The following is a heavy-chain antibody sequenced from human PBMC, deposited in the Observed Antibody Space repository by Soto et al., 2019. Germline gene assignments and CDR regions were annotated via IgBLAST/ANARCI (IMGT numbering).Heavy chain of an antibody. CDR1: GGSISSGNFY. V-gene: IGHV4-31*03. J-gene: IGHJ4*02. Sequence: VQLQESGPGLVRPSETLSLTCTFSGGSISSGNFYWSWIRQPPGKGLEWIGYIYFSGSTSYSPSLKSRLTISLNTSNNQFSLKLTSVTAADTAVYYGAQDSHGGSTYFDLWGQGALVTVSS. CDR2: IYFSGST. D-gene: IGHD1-26*01. CDR3: AQDSHGGSTYFDL.